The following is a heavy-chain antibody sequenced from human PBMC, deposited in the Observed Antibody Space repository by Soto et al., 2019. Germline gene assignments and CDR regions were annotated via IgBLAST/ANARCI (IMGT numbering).Heavy chain of an antibody. CDR1: GGSISSSSYY. CDR3: ARGSSRWQYYYGMDG. V-gene: IGHV4-39*01. D-gene: IGHD6-13*01. J-gene: IGHJ6*02. CDR2: IYYSGST. Sequence: SETLSLTCTVSGGSISSSSYYWGWIRQPPGKGLEWIGSIYYSGSTYYNPSLKSRVTISVDTSKNQFSLKLSSVTAADTAVYYFARGSSRWQYYYGMDGWGQGTMVTV.